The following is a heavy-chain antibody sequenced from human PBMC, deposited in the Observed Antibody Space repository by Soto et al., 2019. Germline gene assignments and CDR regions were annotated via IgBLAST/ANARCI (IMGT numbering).Heavy chain of an antibody. CDR2: ISSDGSKE. V-gene: IGHV3-30*18. CDR3: AKSYLVRGVEGPDY. CDR1: GFSFSSHG. J-gene: IGHJ4*02. Sequence: QVQLVESGGGVVQPGRSLRLSCAASGFSFSSHGMHWFRQAPGKGLEWAAVISSDGSKEYFADSLKGRVTISRDNTKDTLYLHMDSLREEDTAVHYCAKSYLVRGVEGPDYWGQGTLVTVSS. D-gene: IGHD3-10*01.